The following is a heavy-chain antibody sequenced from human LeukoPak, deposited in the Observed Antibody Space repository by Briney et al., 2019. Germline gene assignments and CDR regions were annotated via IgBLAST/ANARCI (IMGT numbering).Heavy chain of an antibody. CDR1: GFTFSNYA. Sequence: PGGSLRLSCAASGFTFSNYAMSWVRQAPGKGLEWVSAISGSGGSTYYADSVKGRFTISRDNAKNTLYLQMNTLGVEDTAVYYCTRDLMDYDVSTGLHHYYMDVWGQGTTVTVSS. CDR3: TRDLMDYDVSTGLHHYYMDV. J-gene: IGHJ6*02. CDR2: ISGSGGST. V-gene: IGHV3-23*01. D-gene: IGHD3-9*01.